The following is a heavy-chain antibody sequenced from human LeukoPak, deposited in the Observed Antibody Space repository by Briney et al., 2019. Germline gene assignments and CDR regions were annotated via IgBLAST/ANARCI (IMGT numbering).Heavy chain of an antibody. Sequence: SQTLSLTCTVSGDSISSGSYYWRWLRQPAGKGLEWIARIYSNGDTKFNPSLKGRVTISLDTSKNQFSLKLSSATAADTAVYYCASRHSKQQPYYYYMDIWGKGTTVTVSS. CDR3: ASRHSKQQPYYYYMDI. V-gene: IGHV4-61*02. J-gene: IGHJ6*03. CDR1: GDSISSGSYY. CDR2: IYSNGDT. D-gene: IGHD6-13*01.